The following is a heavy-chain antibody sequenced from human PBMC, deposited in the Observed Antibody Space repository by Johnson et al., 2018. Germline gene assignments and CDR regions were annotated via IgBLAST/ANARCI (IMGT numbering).Heavy chain of an antibody. CDR3: ARGPQDYYDSSSDAFDI. D-gene: IGHD3-22*01. V-gene: IGHV1-69*01. CDR1: GGTFSSYA. J-gene: IGHJ3*02. Sequence: QVQLVESGAEVKKPGSSVKVSCKASGGTFSSYAISWVRQAPGQGLEWMGGIIPIFGTANYAQKFQGRVTITADESTSTAYIELSSLRSEDTAVYYCARGPQDYYDSSSDAFDIWGQGTIVTVSS. CDR2: IIPIFGTA.